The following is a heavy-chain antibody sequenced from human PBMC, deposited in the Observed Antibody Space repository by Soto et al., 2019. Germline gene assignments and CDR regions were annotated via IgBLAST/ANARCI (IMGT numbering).Heavy chain of an antibody. D-gene: IGHD6-6*01. CDR2: IFSHDEK. J-gene: IGHJ6*02. Sequence: QVTLKESGPALVKPTETLTLTCTVSGFSLSNARMGVSWIRQPPGKALEWLAHIFSHDEKAYSTSLKTRLTISKDTSKSQVVLTMTNMDPVDTGTYYCARSAAPPAYGMDVWGQGTTVTVSS. V-gene: IGHV2-26*01. CDR1: GFSLSNARMG. CDR3: ARSAAPPAYGMDV.